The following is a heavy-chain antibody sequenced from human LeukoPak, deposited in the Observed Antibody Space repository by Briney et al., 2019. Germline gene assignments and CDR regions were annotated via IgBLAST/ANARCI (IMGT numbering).Heavy chain of an antibody. CDR1: GGSISSYY. V-gene: IGHV4-59*01. CDR2: IYYSGST. D-gene: IGHD5-12*01. J-gene: IGHJ2*01. CDR3: ARETRITPAGYFDL. Sequence: SETLSLTCTVSGGSISSYYWSWIRQPPGKGLEWIGYIYYSGSTNYNPSLKSRVTISVDTSKNQFSLKLSSVTAADTAVYYCARETRITPAGYFDLWGRGTLVTVSS.